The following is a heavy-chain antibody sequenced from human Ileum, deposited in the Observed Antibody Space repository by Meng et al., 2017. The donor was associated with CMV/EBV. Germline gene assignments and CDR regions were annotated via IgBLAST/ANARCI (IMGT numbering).Heavy chain of an antibody. J-gene: IGHJ4*02. CDR2: INSDGSST. D-gene: IGHD3-3*01. CDR3: ARDWDFTLDS. V-gene: IGHV3-74*03. CDR1: GFTLSNFW. Sequence: GGSLRLSCAASGFTLSNFWMHWVRQAPGKGLAWVSHINSDGSSTTYADPVKGRFTISRDNAKNTVYLQMNRLRADDTALYYCARDWDFTLDSWGQGTLVTVSS.